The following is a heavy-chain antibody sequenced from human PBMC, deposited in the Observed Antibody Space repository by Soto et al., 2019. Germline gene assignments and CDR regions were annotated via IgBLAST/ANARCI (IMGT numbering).Heavy chain of an antibody. Sequence: EVQLLESGGGLVQPGGSLRLSCAASGFTFSSYAMSWVRQAPGKGLEWVSAISGSGGSTYYADSVKGRFTISRDNSKNTLYLQMNSLRAEDTAVYYCAKESGGSYYGSDAFDIWGQGTMVTVSS. CDR1: GFTFSSYA. CDR3: AKESGGSYYGSDAFDI. CDR2: ISGSGGST. J-gene: IGHJ3*02. V-gene: IGHV3-23*01. D-gene: IGHD1-26*01.